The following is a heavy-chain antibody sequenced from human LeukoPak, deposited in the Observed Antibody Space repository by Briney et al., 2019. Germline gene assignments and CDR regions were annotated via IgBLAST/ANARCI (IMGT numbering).Heavy chain of an antibody. CDR3: ARDLGYCSGSTCYVGYFDY. CDR2: IYSDGST. D-gene: IGHD2-15*01. J-gene: IGHJ4*02. V-gene: IGHV3-66*01. Sequence: GGSLRLSCAASGFTVSTNYMNWVRQAPGKGLEWVSLIYSDGSTYYADSVKGRFTISRDNSKNTLYLQMNSLRAEDTAVYYCARDLGYCSGSTCYVGYFDYWGQGTQVTVSS. CDR1: GFTVSTNY.